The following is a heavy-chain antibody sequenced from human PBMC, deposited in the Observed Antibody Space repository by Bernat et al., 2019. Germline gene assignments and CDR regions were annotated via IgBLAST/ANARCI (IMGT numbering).Heavy chain of an antibody. V-gene: IGHV4-59*08. CDR3: ARLMTTHYYYGMDV. CDR1: GGSISSYY. D-gene: IGHD3-16*01. CDR2: IYYSGST. J-gene: IGHJ6*02. Sequence: QVQLQESGPGLVKPSETLSLTCTVSGGSISSYYWSWIRQPPGKGLEWIGYIYYSGSTNYNPSLKSRVTISVDTSKNQFSLKLSSVTAVDTAVYYCARLMTTHYYYGMDVWGQGTTVTVSS.